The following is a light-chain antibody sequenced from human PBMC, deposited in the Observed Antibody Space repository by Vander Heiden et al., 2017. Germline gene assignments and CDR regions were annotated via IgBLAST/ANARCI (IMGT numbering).Light chain of an antibody. V-gene: IGLV2-18*02. CDR2: EVT. Sequence: QSALTQPPPVSGSPGPSVPISCTGTSSDSVSWYQQPPGTAPKLVMYEVTNRPSGAPDRFSGSKSGNTASLTISGLQAEDEADYYCSSKTDTGTFRVFGTGTRVTVL. CDR3: SSKTDTGTFRV. CDR1: SSDS. J-gene: IGLJ1*01.